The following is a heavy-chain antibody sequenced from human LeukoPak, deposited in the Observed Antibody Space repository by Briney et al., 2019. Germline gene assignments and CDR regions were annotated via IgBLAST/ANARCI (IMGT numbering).Heavy chain of an antibody. CDR3: TREDY. CDR2: INCNSGDI. J-gene: IGHJ4*02. Sequence: ASVKVSCKASGYTFTANYLFWVRQAPGQGLEWMGWINCNSGDIKYAQKFQDRVTMTRDTSISTVYMDLSSLTSDDTAVYYCTREDYWGQGTPVTVSS. V-gene: IGHV1-2*02. CDR1: GYTFTANY.